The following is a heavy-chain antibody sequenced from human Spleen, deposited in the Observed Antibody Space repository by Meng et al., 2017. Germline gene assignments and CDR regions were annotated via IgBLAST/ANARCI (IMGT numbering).Heavy chain of an antibody. CDR2: ISSSGNTL. CDR3: ARGIQIWHY. J-gene: IGHJ4*02. CDR1: GFTFSDYQ. V-gene: IGHV3-11*01. D-gene: IGHD5-18*01. Sequence: QGHLVEYGGGLVKPGGSLRLSCATSGFTFSDYQMTWIRQAPGKGLEWNSYISSSGNTLYYADSVKGRFTISRDNAKNSLYLQMNNLRAEDTAVYYCARGIQIWHYWGQGTLVTVSS.